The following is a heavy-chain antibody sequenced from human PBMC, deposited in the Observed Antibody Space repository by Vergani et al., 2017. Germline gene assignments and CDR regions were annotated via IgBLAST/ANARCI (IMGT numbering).Heavy chain of an antibody. CDR2: IYPGDSDT. D-gene: IGHD6-19*01. CDR1: GYSFTSYW. CDR3: ARNVSAVAGTGYMDV. J-gene: IGHJ6*03. V-gene: IGHV5-51*03. Sequence: EVQLVPSGAEVKKPGESLKISCKGSGYSFTSYWIGWVRQMPGKGLEWMGSIYPGDSDTRYSPSFQGQVTISAAKSISTAYLQWSTLKASDTAMYYCARNVSAVAGTGYMDVWGKGTTVTVSS.